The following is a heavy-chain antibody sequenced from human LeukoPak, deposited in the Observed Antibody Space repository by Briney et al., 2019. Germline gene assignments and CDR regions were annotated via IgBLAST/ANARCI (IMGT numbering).Heavy chain of an antibody. D-gene: IGHD3-10*01. CDR2: INAGNGNT. Sequence: ASVKVSCNASGYNFISYAMHWVRQAPGQRLEWMGWINAGNGNTKYSEKFQGRVTITRDTSASTAYMELSSLRSEDTAVYYCARGMVRGVIIVYWGQGTLVTVSS. J-gene: IGHJ4*02. CDR3: ARGMVRGVIIVY. CDR1: GYNFISYA. V-gene: IGHV1-3*01.